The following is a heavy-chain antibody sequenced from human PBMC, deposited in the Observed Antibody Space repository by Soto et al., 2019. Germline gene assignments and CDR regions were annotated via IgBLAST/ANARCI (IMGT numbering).Heavy chain of an antibody. D-gene: IGHD1-1*01. CDR3: VASFTQRHAFNY. CDR1: GFTFNNYW. J-gene: IGHJ4*01. Sequence: GGSLRLSCAASGFTFNNYWMHWVRQVPGKGLVWVSQINSDGRSTSYAGSVKGRFTISRDNAKNTLYLQMDSLTVEDTAVFYFVASFTQRHAFNYWGHATQVTV. V-gene: IGHV3-74*01. CDR2: INSDGRST.